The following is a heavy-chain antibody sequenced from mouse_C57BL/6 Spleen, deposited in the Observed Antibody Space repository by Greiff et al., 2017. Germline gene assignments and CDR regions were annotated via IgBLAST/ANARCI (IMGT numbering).Heavy chain of an antibody. CDR1: GYTFTDYY. D-gene: IGHD2-2*01. V-gene: IGHV1-19*01. J-gene: IGHJ4*01. CDR2: INPYNGGT. CDR3: AREGVTTLYYAMDY. Sequence: VQLQQSGPVLVKPGASVKMSCKASGYTFTDYYMNWVKQSHGKSLEWIGVINPYNGGTSYNQKFKGKATLTVDKSSSTAYMELNSLTSEDSAVYYCAREGVTTLYYAMDYWGQGTSVTVSS.